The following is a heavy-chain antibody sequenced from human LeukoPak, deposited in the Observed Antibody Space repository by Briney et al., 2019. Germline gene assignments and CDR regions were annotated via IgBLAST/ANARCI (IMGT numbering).Heavy chain of an antibody. CDR3: ARDSVVVPAAWGRWFDP. CDR1: GFTFSSYG. CDR2: IWYDGSNK. J-gene: IGHJ5*02. V-gene: IGHV3-33*01. Sequence: GGSLRLSCAASGFTFSSYGMHWVRHAPGKGVEWVAVIWYDGSNKYYADSVKGRFTISRDNSKNTLYLQMNSLRAEDTAVYYCARDSVVVPAAWGRWFDPWGQGTLVTVSS. D-gene: IGHD2-2*01.